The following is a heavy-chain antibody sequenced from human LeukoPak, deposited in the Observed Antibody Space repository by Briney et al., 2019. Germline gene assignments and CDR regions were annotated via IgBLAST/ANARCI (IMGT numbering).Heavy chain of an antibody. D-gene: IGHD3-22*01. V-gene: IGHV3-49*04. CDR3: RYYDSSGYHLSGDY. Sequence: GGSLRLSCTASGFTFGDYAMSWVRQAPGKGLEWVGFIRSKAYGGPTEYAASVKGRFTISRDDSKSIAYLQMNSLKTEDTAVYYCRYYDSSGYHLSGDYWGQGTLVTVSS. CDR1: GFTFGDYA. J-gene: IGHJ4*02. CDR2: IRSKAYGGPT.